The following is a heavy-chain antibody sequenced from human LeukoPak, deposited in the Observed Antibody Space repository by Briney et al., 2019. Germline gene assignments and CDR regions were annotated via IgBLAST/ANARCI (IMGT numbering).Heavy chain of an antibody. CDR1: GYTFTSYG. Sequence: GASVKVSCKASGYTFTSYGISWVRQAPGQGLEWMGWISAHNGNTNYAQKLQGRVTMTTDTSTSTAYMELRSLRSDDTAVYYCARGSMVATKDPYYYYGMDVWGQGTTVTVSS. CDR3: ARGSMVATKDPYYYYGMDV. D-gene: IGHD5-12*01. J-gene: IGHJ6*02. V-gene: IGHV1-18*01. CDR2: ISAHNGNT.